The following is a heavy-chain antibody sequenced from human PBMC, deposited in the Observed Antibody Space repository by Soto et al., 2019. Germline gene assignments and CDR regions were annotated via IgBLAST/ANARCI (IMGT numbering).Heavy chain of an antibody. Sequence: GGSLRLSCVVSGFTFSSSWMHWVRQGPGKGLVWVSRMNPDGSAINYADSVKGRFTTSIDNDKKILYLQMNSLRAEETALYYCVTGWAXYWGQGTMVTVXS. CDR2: MNPDGSAI. V-gene: IGHV3-74*01. D-gene: IGHD1-26*01. CDR3: VTGWAXY. CDR1: GFTFSSSW. J-gene: IGHJ4*02.